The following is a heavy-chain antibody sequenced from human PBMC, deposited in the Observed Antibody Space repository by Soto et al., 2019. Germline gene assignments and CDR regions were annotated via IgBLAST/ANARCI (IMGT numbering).Heavy chain of an antibody. CDR2: ISGYTGNT. CDR1: GYTFHNYG. Sequence: QVLLMQSGPEVKKPGASVKVSCKASGYTFHNYGISWVRQVPGQGLEWMGWISGYTGNTNYAPKIQGRVTVTRDTSTATAYMELRSLRSDDTAIYYCARGSESFDLWGQGTLVTVSS. V-gene: IGHV1-18*01. CDR3: ARGSESFDL. D-gene: IGHD1-26*01. J-gene: IGHJ4*02.